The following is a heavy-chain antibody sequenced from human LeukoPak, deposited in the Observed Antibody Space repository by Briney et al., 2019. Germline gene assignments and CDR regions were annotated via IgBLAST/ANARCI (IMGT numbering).Heavy chain of an antibody. J-gene: IGHJ6*03. D-gene: IGHD3-10*01. Sequence: GASVKVSCKASGYTFTSYGISWVRQAPGQGLEWMGWISAYNGNTNYAQKLQGRVTMTTDTSTSTAYMELRSLRSDDTAVYYCARGHMVRGVIPPGYYYMDVWGKGTTVTISS. CDR3: ARGHMVRGVIPPGYYYMDV. V-gene: IGHV1-18*01. CDR1: GYTFTSYG. CDR2: ISAYNGNT.